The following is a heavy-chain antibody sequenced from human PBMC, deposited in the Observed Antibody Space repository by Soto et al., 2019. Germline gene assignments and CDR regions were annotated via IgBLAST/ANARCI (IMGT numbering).Heavy chain of an antibody. CDR3: AKDTRTAAAYYFDY. Sequence: PGGSLRLSCAASGFTFSTYGMSWVRQAPGKGLEWDSAISGSGDSTSYADSVKGLFTISRDISKNTLYLQMNSLRAEDTAVYYCAKDTRTAAAYYFDYWGQGTLVTVSS. V-gene: IGHV3-23*01. CDR1: GFTFSTYG. D-gene: IGHD2-2*01. CDR2: ISGSGDST. J-gene: IGHJ4*02.